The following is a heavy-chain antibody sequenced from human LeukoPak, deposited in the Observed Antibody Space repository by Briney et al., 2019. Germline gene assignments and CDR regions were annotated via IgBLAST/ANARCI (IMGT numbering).Heavy chain of an antibody. D-gene: IGHD3-3*01. CDR3: ARLYDFRSGYYPHFDY. J-gene: IGHJ4*02. CDR2: ISGNNGNT. Sequence: GASVKVSCTASGYTFSTHGISWVRQAPGQGLEWMGWISGNNGNTHYAQKIQGRVTMTTDTSTSTAYMELRSLGSDDTAVYYCARLYDFRSGYYPHFDYWGQGTLVTVSS. V-gene: IGHV1-18*01. CDR1: GYTFSTHG.